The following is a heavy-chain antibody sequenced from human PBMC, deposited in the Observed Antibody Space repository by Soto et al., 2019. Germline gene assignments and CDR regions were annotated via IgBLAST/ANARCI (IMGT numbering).Heavy chain of an antibody. V-gene: IGHV3-48*01. CDR3: ARVPYYGSGSYLLDYYYGMDV. CDR2: ISSSSSAI. CDR1: GLTFSSYS. D-gene: IGHD3-10*01. J-gene: IGHJ6*02. Sequence: GGSLRLSCAASGLTFSSYSMNWVRQAPGKGLEWVSYISSSSSAIYYADSVKGRFTISRDNAKNSLYLQMNSLRAEDTAVYYCARVPYYGSGSYLLDYYYGMDVWGQGTTVTVSS.